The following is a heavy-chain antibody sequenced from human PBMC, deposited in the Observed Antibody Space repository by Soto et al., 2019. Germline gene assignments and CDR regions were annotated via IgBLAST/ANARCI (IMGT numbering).Heavy chain of an antibody. CDR3: ARDGLTGTTWEVNWFDP. CDR2: TYYRSKWYN. D-gene: IGHD1-7*01. V-gene: IGHV6-1*01. Sequence: SQTLSLTCAISGDSVSNNSAAWNWIRQSPSRGLEWLGRTYYRSKWYNDYAVSVKSRITINPDTSKNQFSLQLNSVTPEDTAVYYCARDGLTGTTWEVNWFDPWGQGTLVTVSS. J-gene: IGHJ5*02. CDR1: GDSVSNNSAA.